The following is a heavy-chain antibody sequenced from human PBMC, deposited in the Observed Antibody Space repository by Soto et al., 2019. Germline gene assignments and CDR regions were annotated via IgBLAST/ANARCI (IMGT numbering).Heavy chain of an antibody. D-gene: IGHD2-21*01. CDR2: INPSGDIT. J-gene: IGHJ5*02. CDR3: ARDHSISSSGAWWLDP. CDR1: GYAFSSNW. V-gene: IGHV1-46*04. Sequence: GASVKFSWKASGYAFSSNWIHWGRRAPGQGLEWMGVINPSGDITNYAQKLQGSVTMTTDTSTSTVYMQLNSLTSGDTAVYYCARDHSISSSGAWWLDPSGQGTLVTVSS.